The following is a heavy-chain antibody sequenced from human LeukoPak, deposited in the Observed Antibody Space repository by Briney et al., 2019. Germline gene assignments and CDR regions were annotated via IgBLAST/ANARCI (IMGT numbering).Heavy chain of an antibody. CDR2: IHYTGST. CDR1: GGSISGYS. Sequence: SETLSLTCTVSGGSISGYSWGWIRRPPGAGLEWIGHIHYTGSTDYSPSLKSRVTLSIDTSKNQFSLEVTSATAADTAVYYCARPSPIAAAGAYTYHSLDIWSQGTTVTVSS. CDR3: ARPSPIAAAGAYTYHSLDI. D-gene: IGHD6-13*01. J-gene: IGHJ6*02. V-gene: IGHV4-59*08.